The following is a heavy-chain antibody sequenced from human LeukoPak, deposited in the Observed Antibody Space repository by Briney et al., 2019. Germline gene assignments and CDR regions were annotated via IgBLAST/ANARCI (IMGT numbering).Heavy chain of an antibody. D-gene: IGHD1-20*01. CDR3: AKDQIYIIGSAFDI. CDR1: GFTFSSYA. Sequence: GGSLRLSCAASGFTFSSYAMHWVRQAPGKGLEWVTVISYDGSNEYYADSVKGRFTISRDNSKNTLYLQMNSLRAEDTAVYYCAKDQIYIIGSAFDIWGQGTMVTVSS. CDR2: ISYDGSNE. V-gene: IGHV3-30-3*01. J-gene: IGHJ3*02.